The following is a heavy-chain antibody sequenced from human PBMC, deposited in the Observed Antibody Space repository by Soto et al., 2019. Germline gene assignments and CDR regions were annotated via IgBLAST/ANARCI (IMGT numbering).Heavy chain of an antibody. CDR2: INHSGST. Sequence: SETLSLTCAVYGGSFSGYYWSWIRQPPGKGREWIGEINHSGSTNYNPSLKSRVTISVDTSTNQFSRKLSSVTAADTAVYYCARAGTGDAFDIWGQGTMVTVSS. CDR1: GGSFSGYY. D-gene: IGHD3-10*01. CDR3: ARAGTGDAFDI. V-gene: IGHV4-34*01. J-gene: IGHJ3*02.